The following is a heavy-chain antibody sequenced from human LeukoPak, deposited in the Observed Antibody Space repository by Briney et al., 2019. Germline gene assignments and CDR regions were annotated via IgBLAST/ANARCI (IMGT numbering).Heavy chain of an antibody. D-gene: IGHD1-26*01. Sequence: ASVKVSCKASGYIFTTYDISWVRQAPGQGLEWMGWISTYNGNTNYAQNLRGRFTMTTDKATSTAYMEVRSLRSDDTAVYYCARGSGRSTYGMDVWGQGTTVTVSS. CDR2: ISTYNGNT. J-gene: IGHJ6*02. V-gene: IGHV1-18*01. CDR3: ARGSGRSTYGMDV. CDR1: GYIFTTYD.